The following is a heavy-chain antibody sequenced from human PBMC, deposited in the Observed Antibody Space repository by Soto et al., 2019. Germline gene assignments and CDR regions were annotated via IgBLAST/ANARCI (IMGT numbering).Heavy chain of an antibody. CDR1: GYTFINYY. D-gene: IGHD3-22*01. Sequence: QVQLVQSGAEVKKPGASVKVSCEASGYTFINYYIHWVRQAPGQGLEWMGIINPTGGSTSYTQEFQGRVSMTRDTSTSTVYMELSSLRSDDTAVYYCARADYYDRDGHIFDYWGQGTLVTVSS. V-gene: IGHV1-46*01. CDR2: INPTGGST. J-gene: IGHJ4*02. CDR3: ARADYYDRDGHIFDY.